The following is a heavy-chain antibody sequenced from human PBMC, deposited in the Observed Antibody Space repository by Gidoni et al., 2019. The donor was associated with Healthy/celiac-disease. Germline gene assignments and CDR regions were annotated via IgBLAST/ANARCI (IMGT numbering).Heavy chain of an antibody. CDR1: GFTFSSYS. D-gene: IGHD3-22*01. V-gene: IGHV3-21*02. CDR2: ISSSSSYI. J-gene: IGHJ6*02. CDR3: ARAEPAMIVVVNQYYYGMDV. Sequence: EVPLVESGGGLVKPGGSLRLPCSAPGFTFSSYSMNWVRQAPGKGLEWVSSISSSSSYIYYADSVKGRFTISRDNAKNSLYLQMNSLRAEDTAVYYCARAEPAMIVVVNQYYYGMDVWGQGTTVTVSS.